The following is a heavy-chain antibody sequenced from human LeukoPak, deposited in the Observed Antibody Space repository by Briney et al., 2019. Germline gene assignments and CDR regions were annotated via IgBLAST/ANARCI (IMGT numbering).Heavy chain of an antibody. Sequence: PSETLSLTCAVYGGSFSSYYWSWIRQPPGKGLEWIGEINHSGSTNYNPSLKSRVTISVDTSKNQFSLKLSSVTAADTAVYYCASLDCSSTSCAPATPDHDAFDIWGQGTMVTVSS. D-gene: IGHD2-2*01. CDR1: GGSFSSYY. V-gene: IGHV4-34*01. J-gene: IGHJ3*02. CDR2: INHSGST. CDR3: ASLDCSSTSCAPATPDHDAFDI.